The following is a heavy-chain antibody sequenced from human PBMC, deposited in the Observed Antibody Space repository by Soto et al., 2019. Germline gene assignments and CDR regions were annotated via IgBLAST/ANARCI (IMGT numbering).Heavy chain of an antibody. V-gene: IGHV4-34*01. CDR2: INHSGST. CDR3: ATEGAPYSTSWYWVGAFDI. CDR1: GGSFSGYY. Sequence: SETLSLTCAVYGGSFSGYYWSWIRQPPGKGLEWIGEINHSGSTNYNPSLKSRVTISVDTSKNQFSLKLSSVTAADTAVYYCATEGAPYSTSWYWVGAFDIWGQGTMVTVSS. J-gene: IGHJ3*02. D-gene: IGHD6-13*01.